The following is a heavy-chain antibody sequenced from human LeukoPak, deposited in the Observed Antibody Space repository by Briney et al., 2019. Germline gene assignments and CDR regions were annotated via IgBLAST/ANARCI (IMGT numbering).Heavy chain of an antibody. Sequence: GGSLRLSCAASGFTFSSYGMHWVRQAPGKGLEWVTFIRFDGSNKYSADSVKGRFTISRDNSKNTLYLQMNSLRAEDTAVYYCAKDWSSSWDYWGQGTLVTVSS. J-gene: IGHJ4*02. CDR1: GFTFSSYG. D-gene: IGHD6-13*01. CDR2: IRFDGSNK. CDR3: AKDWSSSWDY. V-gene: IGHV3-30*02.